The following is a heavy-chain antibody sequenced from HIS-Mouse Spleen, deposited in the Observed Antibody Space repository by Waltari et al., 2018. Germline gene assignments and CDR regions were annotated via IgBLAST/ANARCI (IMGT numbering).Heavy chain of an antibody. CDR3: ARGEDTAMVNDAFDI. D-gene: IGHD5-18*01. V-gene: IGHV1-2*02. Sequence: QVQLVQSGAEVKKPGASVKVSCKASGYTFTGYYMHWVRQAPGQGLEWMGWINPNSGGTNYATKFQGRVTMTRDTSISTAYMELSRLRSDDTAVYYCARGEDTAMVNDAFDIWGQGTMVTVSS. J-gene: IGHJ3*02. CDR2: INPNSGGT. CDR1: GYTFTGYY.